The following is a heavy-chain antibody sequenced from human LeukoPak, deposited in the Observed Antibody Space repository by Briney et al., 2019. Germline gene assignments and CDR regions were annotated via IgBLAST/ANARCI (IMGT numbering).Heavy chain of an antibody. CDR1: GGTFSSYA. Sequence: ASVKVSCKASGGTFSSYAISWVRQARGQGLEWMGGIIPIFGTANYAQKFQGRVTITADESTSTAYMELSSLRSEDTAVYYCARERLLDTAMVTDPWGQGTLVTVSS. CDR2: IIPIFGTA. D-gene: IGHD5-18*01. J-gene: IGHJ5*02. V-gene: IGHV1-69*13. CDR3: ARERLLDTAMVTDP.